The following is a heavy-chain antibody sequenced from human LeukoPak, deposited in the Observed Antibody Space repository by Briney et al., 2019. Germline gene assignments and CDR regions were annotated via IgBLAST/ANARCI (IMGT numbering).Heavy chain of an antibody. J-gene: IGHJ1*01. CDR1: GGSISSYY. Sequence: SGTLSLTCAVSGGSISSYYWSWIRQPAGKGLEWIGRIYTSGSTNYNPSLKSRVTMSVDTSKNQFSLKLSSVTAADTAVYYCARGAGSRSWTEYFQHWGQGTLVTVSS. CDR2: IYTSGST. D-gene: IGHD6-13*01. V-gene: IGHV4-4*07. CDR3: ARGAGSRSWTEYFQH.